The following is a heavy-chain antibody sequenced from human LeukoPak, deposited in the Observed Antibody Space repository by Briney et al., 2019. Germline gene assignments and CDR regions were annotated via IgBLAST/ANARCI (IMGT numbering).Heavy chain of an antibody. V-gene: IGHV3-23*01. J-gene: IGHJ4*02. Sequence: PGGSLRLSCSASGFTFNNCAMTWVRQAPGKGLEWVSSITNSGSITYYAESVKGRFTISRDNSKNTLYLQINTLRAQDTAIYYCAARVITSDYFDYWGQGTLVTVSS. CDR1: GFTFNNCA. D-gene: IGHD3-16*01. CDR3: AARVITSDYFDY. CDR2: ITNSGSIT.